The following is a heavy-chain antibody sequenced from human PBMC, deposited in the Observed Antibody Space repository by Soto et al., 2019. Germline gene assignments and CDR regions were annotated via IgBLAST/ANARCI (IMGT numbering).Heavy chain of an antibody. Sequence: SETLSLTCAVYGGSFSGYYWSWIRQPPGKGLEWIGEINHSGSTNYNPSLKSRVTISVDTSKNQFSLKLSSVTAADTAVYYCARGRGIAARRLDNGGQGPLAPVSP. D-gene: IGHD6-6*01. J-gene: IGHJ4*02. CDR3: ARGRGIAARRLDN. V-gene: IGHV4-34*01. CDR2: INHSGST. CDR1: GGSFSGYY.